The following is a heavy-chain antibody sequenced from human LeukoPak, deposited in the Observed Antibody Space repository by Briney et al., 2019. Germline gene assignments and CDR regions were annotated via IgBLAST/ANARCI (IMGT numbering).Heavy chain of an antibody. D-gene: IGHD5-18*01. J-gene: IGHJ6*03. CDR3: ARGGYSYLLYYYYMDV. Sequence: GESLRISCNASGYSFTSCWIGWVRQMPGKGLVWMGIIYPGDSDTRYNPSFQGQVTISADKSISTAYLQWSSLKASDTAMYYCARGGYSYLLYYYYMDVWGKGNTGTVSS. V-gene: IGHV5-51*01. CDR1: GYSFTSCW. CDR2: IYPGDSDT.